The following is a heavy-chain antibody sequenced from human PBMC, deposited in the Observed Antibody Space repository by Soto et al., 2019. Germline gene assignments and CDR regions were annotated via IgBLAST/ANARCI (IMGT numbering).Heavy chain of an antibody. Sequence: EVQLLESGGDLVQPGGSLRLSCAASGFSFSSYAMSWVRQAPGKGLEWVSVIIGGGGNTYHADSVKGRFTISRDNSKNTLYLQMNSLRAEDTAVYYCAKYHDYYYDYHYMDVWGRGTTVTVSS. CDR3: AKYHDYYYDYHYMDV. V-gene: IGHV3-23*01. CDR1: GFSFSSYA. J-gene: IGHJ6*03. D-gene: IGHD2-2*01. CDR2: IIGGGGNT.